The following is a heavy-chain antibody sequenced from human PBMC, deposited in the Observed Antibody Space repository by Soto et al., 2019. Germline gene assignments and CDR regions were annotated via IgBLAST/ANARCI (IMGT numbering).Heavy chain of an antibody. CDR2: ISYDGSNK. J-gene: IGHJ6*03. V-gene: IGHV3-30*18. D-gene: IGHD5-12*01. Sequence: GGSLRLSCAASGFTFSSYGMHWVRQAPGKGLEWVAVISYDGSNKYYADSVKGRFTISRDNSKNTLYLQMNSLRGEDTAVYYCAKDQLLRYRDHYYHMDVWGKGTTVPVSS. CDR1: GFTFSSYG. CDR3: AKDQLLRYRDHYYHMDV.